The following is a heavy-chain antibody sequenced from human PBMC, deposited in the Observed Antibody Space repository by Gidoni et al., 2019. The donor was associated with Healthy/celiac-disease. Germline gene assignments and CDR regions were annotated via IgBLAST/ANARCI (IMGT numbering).Heavy chain of an antibody. V-gene: IGHV3-30*03. D-gene: IGHD2-8*01. J-gene: IGHJ4*02. CDR2: ISYDGSNK. Sequence: QVQLVESGGGVVQPGRSLRLSCAASGLTFSSYGMHWVRQAPGKGLEWVAVISYDGSNKYYADSVKGRFTISRDNSKNTLYLQMNSLRAEDTAVYYCARASNGGIGDYWGQGTLVTVSS. CDR1: GLTFSSYG. CDR3: ARASNGGIGDY.